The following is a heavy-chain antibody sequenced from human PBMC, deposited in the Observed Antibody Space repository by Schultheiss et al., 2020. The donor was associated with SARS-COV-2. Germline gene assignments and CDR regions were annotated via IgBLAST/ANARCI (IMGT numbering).Heavy chain of an antibody. J-gene: IGHJ6*02. Sequence: ASVKVSCKASGGTFSSYAISWVRQAPGQGLEWMGWMNPNSGNTGYAQKFQGRVTMTRNTSISTAYMELSSLRSEDTAVYYCAKDQISGSSWYRIGYYYYGMDVWGQGTTVTVSS. V-gene: IGHV1-8*02. D-gene: IGHD6-13*01. CDR2: MNPNSGNT. CDR1: GGTFSSYA. CDR3: AKDQISGSSWYRIGYYYYGMDV.